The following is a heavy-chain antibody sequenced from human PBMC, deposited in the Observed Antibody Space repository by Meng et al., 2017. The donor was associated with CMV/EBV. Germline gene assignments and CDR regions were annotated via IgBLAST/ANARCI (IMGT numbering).Heavy chain of an antibody. CDR1: GGSFSGYY. J-gene: IGHJ4*02. CDR3: VRGGIAAAGPFDY. V-gene: IGHV4-34*01. CDR2: INHSGST. Sequence: VPLQPGGDGLLKPSETLSPTCAVYGGSFSGYYWSWIRQPPGKGLEWIGEINHSGSTNYNPSLKSRVTISVDTSKNQFSLKLSSVTAADTAVYYCVRGGIAAAGPFDYWGQGTLVTVSS. D-gene: IGHD6-13*01.